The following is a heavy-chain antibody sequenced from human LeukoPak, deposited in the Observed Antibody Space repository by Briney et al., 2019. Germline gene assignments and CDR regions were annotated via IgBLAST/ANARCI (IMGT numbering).Heavy chain of an antibody. CDR1: GYTFTSYY. CDR3: ARDGQMVRGVIITEYYYYYYMDV. Sequence: ASVKVSCKASGYTFTSYYMHWVRQAPGQGLEWMGIINPSGGSTSYAQKFQGRVTMTRDTSTSTVYMELSSLRSEDTAVYYCARDGQMVRGVIITEYYYYYYMDVWGKGTTVTISS. CDR2: INPSGGST. D-gene: IGHD3-10*01. J-gene: IGHJ6*03. V-gene: IGHV1-46*01.